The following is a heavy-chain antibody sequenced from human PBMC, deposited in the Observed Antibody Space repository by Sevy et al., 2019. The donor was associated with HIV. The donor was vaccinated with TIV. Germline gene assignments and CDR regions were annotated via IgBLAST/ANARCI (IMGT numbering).Heavy chain of an antibody. D-gene: IGHD2-15*01. CDR3: ARDLDESYSIDNYYYGLAV. CDR2: LSTGGNII. J-gene: IGHJ6*02. Sequence: GGSLRLSCEASGFTFSSYSMNWVRRAPGKGLEWLAYLSTGGNIIDYAASAKGRFVISRDNTKRSLSLQMSSLRDEDTAVYLCARDLDESYSIDNYYYGLAVWVQGTTVTVSS. CDR1: GFTFSSYS. V-gene: IGHV3-48*02.